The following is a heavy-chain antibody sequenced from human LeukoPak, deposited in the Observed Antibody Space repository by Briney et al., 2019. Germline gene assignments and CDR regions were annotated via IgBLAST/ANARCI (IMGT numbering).Heavy chain of an antibody. J-gene: IGHJ5*02. Sequence: SETLSLTCTVSGYSISSGYYWGWIRQPPGKGLEWIGEINHSGSTNYNPSLKSRATISVDTSKNQFSLKLTSVTAADTAVYFCARGGYYGSGNDFRFDPWGQGTLVTVSS. CDR3: ARGGYYGSGNDFRFDP. V-gene: IGHV4-38-2*02. CDR1: GYSISSGYY. CDR2: INHSGST. D-gene: IGHD3-10*01.